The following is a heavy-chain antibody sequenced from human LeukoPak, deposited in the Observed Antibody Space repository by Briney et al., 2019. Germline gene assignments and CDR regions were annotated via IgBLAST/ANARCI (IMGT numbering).Heavy chain of an antibody. CDR1: GFTFSSYA. J-gene: IGHJ4*02. CDR3: AKISRLTIFGVVIRYFDY. D-gene: IGHD3-3*01. CDR2: ISGSGGST. Sequence: GGSLRLSCAASGFTFSSYAMSWVRQAPGKGLEWVSAISGSGGSTYYADSVKGRFTISRDNSKNTLYLQMNSLRAEDTAVYYCAKISRLTIFGVVIRYFDYWGQGTLVTVSS. V-gene: IGHV3-23*01.